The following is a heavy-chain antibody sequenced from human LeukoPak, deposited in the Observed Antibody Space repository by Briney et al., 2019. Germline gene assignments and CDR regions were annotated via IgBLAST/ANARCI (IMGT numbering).Heavy chain of an antibody. CDR1: GYTFTGYY. J-gene: IGHJ5*02. CDR2: INPNSGGT. CDR3: ARDAAGRKNWFDP. Sequence: GASVKVSCKASGYTFTGYYMHWVRQAPGQGLEWMGWINPNSGGTNYAQKFQGRVTMTRDTSISTAYMELSRLRSDDTAVYYCARDAAGRKNWFDPWGQGTLVTVSS. V-gene: IGHV1-2*02. D-gene: IGHD6-13*01.